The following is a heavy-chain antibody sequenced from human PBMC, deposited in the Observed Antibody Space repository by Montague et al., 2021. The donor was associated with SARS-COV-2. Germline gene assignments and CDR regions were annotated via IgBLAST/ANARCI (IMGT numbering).Heavy chain of an antibody. Sequence: SETLSLTCAVHGGSFSGYYWNWIRQRPGKGLEWIGEINHGGSTNXNPSLKNRLTISADTSKNQFSLKLTSVAATDTAVYYCARLRDGVVPSPIPGIGPYFTYYYMDVWGKGTTVTVS. CDR3: ARLRDGVVPSPIPGIGPYFTYYYMDV. J-gene: IGHJ6*03. CDR2: INHGGST. CDR1: GGSFSGYY. V-gene: IGHV4-34*01. D-gene: IGHD2-2*02.